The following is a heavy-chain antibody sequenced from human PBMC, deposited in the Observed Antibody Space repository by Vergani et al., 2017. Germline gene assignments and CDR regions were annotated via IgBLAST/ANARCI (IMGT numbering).Heavy chain of an antibody. V-gene: IGHV3-64*01. Sequence: VQLVESGGGVVQPGGSLRLSCAASGFTFSSYAMHWVRQAPGKGLEYVSAISSNGGSTYYANSVKGRFTISRDNSKNTLYLQMGSLRAEDMAVYYCARSASTGGRHSAFDIWGQGTMVTVSS. CDR3: ARSASTGGRHSAFDI. D-gene: IGHD7-27*01. CDR2: ISSNGGST. CDR1: GFTFSSYA. J-gene: IGHJ3*02.